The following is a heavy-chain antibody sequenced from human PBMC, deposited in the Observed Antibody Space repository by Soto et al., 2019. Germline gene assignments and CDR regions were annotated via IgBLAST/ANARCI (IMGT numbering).Heavy chain of an antibody. CDR2: VDNGGTGT. CDR3: TTVFDI. V-gene: IGHV3-74*01. Sequence: GGSLRLSCAASGFTFTNYWLHWVRQAPGKGLVWVSRVDNGGTGTSYADSVKGRFTVSRDNAKNTVYLQMNSLGVEDTAVYYCTTVFDIWGQGTMVTVSS. J-gene: IGHJ3*02. CDR1: GFTFTNYW.